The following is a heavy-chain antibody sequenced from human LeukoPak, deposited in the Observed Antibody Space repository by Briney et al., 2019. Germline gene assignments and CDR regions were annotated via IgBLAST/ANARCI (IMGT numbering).Heavy chain of an antibody. J-gene: IGHJ5*01. Sequence: PSEALSLTCAVYCGSFSGYYWSWIRQPPGKGLEWIGEINHSGSTNYNPSLKSRVTISVDTSKNQFSLKLSSVTAADTAVYYCARLVIRAFDSWGQGILVTVSS. V-gene: IGHV4-34*01. CDR2: INHSGST. CDR3: ARLVIRAFDS. CDR1: CGSFSGYY. D-gene: IGHD2-8*02.